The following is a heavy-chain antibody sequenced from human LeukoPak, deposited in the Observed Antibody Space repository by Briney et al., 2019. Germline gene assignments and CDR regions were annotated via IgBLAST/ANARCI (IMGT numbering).Heavy chain of an antibody. V-gene: IGHV4-4*07. Sequence: SETLSLTCTVSGGSISSYYWSWIRQPAGKGLEWIGRIYTSGSTNYNPSLKSRVTMSVDTSKNQFSLKLSSVTAADTAVYYCVRGVPLDCSGGSCPNNWFDPWGQGTLVTVSS. D-gene: IGHD2-15*01. CDR3: VRGVPLDCSGGSCPNNWFDP. J-gene: IGHJ5*02. CDR1: GGSISSYY. CDR2: IYTSGST.